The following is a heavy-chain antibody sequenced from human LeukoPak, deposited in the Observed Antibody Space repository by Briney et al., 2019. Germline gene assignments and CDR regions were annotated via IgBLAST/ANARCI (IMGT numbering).Heavy chain of an antibody. D-gene: IGHD3-22*01. CDR3: ARSGDYYDTSGYLFDY. CDR2: ISSSGSTI. Sequence: GGSLRLSCAASGFTFSDYYMSWIRQAPGKGLEWLSYISSSGSTIYHADSVKGRFTISRDNAKNSLYLQMNSLRAEDTAVYYCARSGDYYDTSGYLFDYWGQGTLVTVSS. V-gene: IGHV3-11*01. CDR1: GFTFSDYY. J-gene: IGHJ4*02.